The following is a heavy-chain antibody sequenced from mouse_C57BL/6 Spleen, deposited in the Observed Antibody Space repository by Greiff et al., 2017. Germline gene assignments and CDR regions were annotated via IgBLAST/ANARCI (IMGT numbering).Heavy chain of an antibody. J-gene: IGHJ1*03. V-gene: IGHV1-64*01. CDR3: ARRNYGSSYWYFYV. D-gene: IGHD1-1*01. CDR1: GYTFTSYW. CDR2: IHPNSGST. Sequence: QVQLQQPGAELVKPGASVKLSCKASGYTFTSYWMHWVKQRPGQGLEWIGMIHPNSGSTNYNEKFKSKATLTVDKSSSTAYMQLSSLTSEDSAVYYCARRNYGSSYWYFYVWGTGTTVTVSS.